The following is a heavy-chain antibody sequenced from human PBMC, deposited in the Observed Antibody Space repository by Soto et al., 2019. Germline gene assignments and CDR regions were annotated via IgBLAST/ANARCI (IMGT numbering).Heavy chain of an antibody. CDR1: GFPFSIYS. CDR3: ARSVEGHFDY. V-gene: IGHV3-48*02. D-gene: IGHD6-19*01. CDR2: ITSDTNTI. Sequence: EVQLVESGGGLVQPGGSLRLTCAASGFPFSIYSMNWVRQAPGKGLEWSSYITSDTNTIKYADSVKGRFTISRDNAKNLVYLQMNSLGDEDTAVYFCARSVEGHFDYWGQGTVVTVSS. J-gene: IGHJ4*02.